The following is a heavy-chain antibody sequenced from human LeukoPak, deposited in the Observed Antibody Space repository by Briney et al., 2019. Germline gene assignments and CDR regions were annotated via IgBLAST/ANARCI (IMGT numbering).Heavy chain of an antibody. CDR1: GFTFTTYG. CDR2: IWSDGSNK. V-gene: IGHV3-33*01. Sequence: PGRSLRLSCVASGFTFTTYGTHWVRLAPGKGLERVALIWSDGSNKYYAESVKGRFTISRDNSKNTLYLQMNSLRAEDTAVYYCARFEPATSYFHYWGQGTMVTVSS. CDR3: ARFEPATSYFHY. D-gene: IGHD5-12*01. J-gene: IGHJ4*02.